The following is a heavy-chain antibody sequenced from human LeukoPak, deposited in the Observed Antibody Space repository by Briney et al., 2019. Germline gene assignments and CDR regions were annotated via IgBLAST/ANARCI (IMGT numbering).Heavy chain of an antibody. CDR1: GFTFSSYG. CDR2: ISYDGSNK. J-gene: IGHJ6*02. Sequence: GRSLRLSCAASGFTFSSYGMHWVRQVPGKGLEWVAVISYDGSNKYYADSVKGRFTISRDNSKNTLYLQMNSLRAEDTAVYYCAKEIVATPYYYYYYYGMDVWGQGTTVTVSS. D-gene: IGHD5-12*01. CDR3: AKEIVATPYYYYYYYGMDV. V-gene: IGHV3-30*18.